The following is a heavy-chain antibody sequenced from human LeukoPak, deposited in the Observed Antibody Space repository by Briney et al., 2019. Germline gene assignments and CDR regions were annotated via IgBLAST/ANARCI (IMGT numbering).Heavy chain of an antibody. D-gene: IGHD5-12*01. J-gene: IGHJ4*02. Sequence: SETLSLTCTVSGGSISSGGYYWSWIRQHPGKGPEWIGYIHHGGSTYYNPSLKSRLSISVDTSKNQFSLKLSSVTAADTAVYYCARVSGGSGYAIYYFDYWGQGTLVTVSS. CDR2: IHHGGST. V-gene: IGHV4-31*03. CDR3: ARVSGGSGYAIYYFDY. CDR1: GGSISSGGYY.